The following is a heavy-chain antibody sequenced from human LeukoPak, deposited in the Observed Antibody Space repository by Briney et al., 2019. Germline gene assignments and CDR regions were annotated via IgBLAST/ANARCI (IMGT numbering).Heavy chain of an antibody. CDR1: GFTVSSNY. D-gene: IGHD6-19*01. V-gene: IGHV3-53*01. CDR3: ASQAGAALTYAFDI. Sequence: GGSLRLSCAASGFTVSSNYMSWVRQAPGKGLEWVSLIYSGGSTYYADSVKGRFTISRDNSKNTLYLRMNSLRAEDTAVYYCASQAGAALTYAFDIWGQGTMVTVSS. CDR2: IYSGGST. J-gene: IGHJ3*02.